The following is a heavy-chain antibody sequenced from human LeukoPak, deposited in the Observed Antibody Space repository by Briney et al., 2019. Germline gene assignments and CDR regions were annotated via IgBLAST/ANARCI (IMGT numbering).Heavy chain of an antibody. CDR2: ISGPGRST. CDR3: ARDSGYDDHAFDI. V-gene: IGHV3-23*01. Sequence: GGSLRLSCAASGFTFSSNGMTWVRQAPGKGLEWVSSISGPGRSTYYADSVKGRFTISRNNAKNTLYLQMNSLRAEDTAVYYCARDSGYDDHAFDIWGQGTMVTVSS. J-gene: IGHJ3*02. D-gene: IGHD5-12*01. CDR1: GFTFSSNG.